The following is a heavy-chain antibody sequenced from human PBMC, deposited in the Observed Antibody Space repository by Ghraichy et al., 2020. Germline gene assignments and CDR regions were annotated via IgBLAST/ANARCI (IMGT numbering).Heavy chain of an antibody. CDR2: IYTSGST. J-gene: IGHJ4*02. V-gene: IGHV4-4*07. Sequence: SETLSLTCTVSGGSISSYYWSWIRQPAGKGLEWIGRIYTSGSTNYNPSLKSRVTMSVDTSKNQFSLKLSSVTAADTAVYYCARGGGGLTEPIYYFDYWGQGTLVTVSS. D-gene: IGHD1-14*01. CDR3: ARGGGGLTEPIYYFDY. CDR1: GGSISSYY.